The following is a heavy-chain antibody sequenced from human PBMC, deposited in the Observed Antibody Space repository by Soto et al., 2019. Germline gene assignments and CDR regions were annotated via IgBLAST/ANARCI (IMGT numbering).Heavy chain of an antibody. Sequence: GGSMRLSCAASGFTFSSYSMNWVRQAPGKGLEWVSSISSSSSYIYYADSVKGRFTISRDNAKNSLYLQMNSLRAEDTAVYYCASSPIVVVTAIQPDFDYWGQGTLVTVSS. CDR3: ASSPIVVVTAIQPDFDY. CDR2: ISSSSSYI. J-gene: IGHJ4*02. CDR1: GFTFSSYS. V-gene: IGHV3-21*01. D-gene: IGHD2-21*02.